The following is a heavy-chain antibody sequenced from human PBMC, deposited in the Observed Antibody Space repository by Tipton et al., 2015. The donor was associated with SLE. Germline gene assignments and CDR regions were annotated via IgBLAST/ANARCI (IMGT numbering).Heavy chain of an antibody. Sequence: SLRLSCAASGFTFSSYAMYWVRQAPGKGLEWVAVISYDGSNKYYADSVKGRFTISRDNSKNTLYLQMNSLRAEDTAVYYCARGRMRYDFWSGDLGYWGQGTLVTVSS. V-gene: IGHV3-30*04. CDR2: ISYDGSNK. D-gene: IGHD3-3*01. J-gene: IGHJ4*02. CDR3: ARGRMRYDFWSGDLGY. CDR1: GFTFSSYA.